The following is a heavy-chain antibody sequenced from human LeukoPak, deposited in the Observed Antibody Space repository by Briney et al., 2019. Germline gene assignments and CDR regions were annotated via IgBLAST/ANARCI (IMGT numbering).Heavy chain of an antibody. CDR3: ARGRHEETTFRDYYYGLDV. D-gene: IGHD4-11*01. CDR1: GGSFSGYY. J-gene: IGHJ6*02. V-gene: IGHV4-34*01. Sequence: SETLSLTCAVYGGSFSGYYWSWSWIRQPPGKGLEWIVEINHSGSNNYNPSIESRVTISVDTSKNQSSMRLTSVTAADTAVYYCARGRHEETTFRDYYYGLDVWGQGTPVTVSS. CDR2: INHSGSN.